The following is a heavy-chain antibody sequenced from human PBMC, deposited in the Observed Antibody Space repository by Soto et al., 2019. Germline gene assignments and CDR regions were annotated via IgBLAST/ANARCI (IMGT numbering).Heavy chain of an antibody. CDR3: ARGPVAAAGKVDY. CDR2: ISYDGSNK. V-gene: IGHV3-30-3*01. CDR1: GFPFSSYA. D-gene: IGHD6-13*01. Sequence: PGGSLTLSCAASGFPFSSYAMHWVRQAPGKGLEWVAVISYDGSNKYYADSVKGRFTISRDNSKNTLYLQMNSLRAEDTAVYYCARGPVAAAGKVDYWGQGTLVNAPQ. J-gene: IGHJ4*02.